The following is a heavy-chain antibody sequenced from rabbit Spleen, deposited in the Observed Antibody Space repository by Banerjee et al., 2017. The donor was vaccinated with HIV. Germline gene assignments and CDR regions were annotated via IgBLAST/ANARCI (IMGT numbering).Heavy chain of an antibody. Sequence: QSLEESGGGLVQPEGSLALTCKASGFSFSSSDYICWVRQAPGKGLEWITCINMVTGKSVYASWAKGRFIMSRTSSTKVTLQMTSLTAADTATYFCARDAGTSFSTYGMDLWGQGTLVTVS. CDR1: GFSFSSSDY. CDR2: INMVTGKS. J-gene: IGHJ6*01. CDR3: ARDAGTSFSTYGMDL. D-gene: IGHD8-1*01. V-gene: IGHV1S40*01.